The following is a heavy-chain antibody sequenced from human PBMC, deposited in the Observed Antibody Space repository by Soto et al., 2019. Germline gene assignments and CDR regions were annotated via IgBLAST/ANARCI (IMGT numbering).Heavy chain of an antibody. CDR2: INHSGST. CDR1: GGSFSGYY. V-gene: IGHV4-34*01. J-gene: IGHJ4*02. D-gene: IGHD2-8*02. CDR3: ARDKITGIFDY. Sequence: QVQLQQWGAGLLKPSETLSLTCAVYGGSFSGYYWTWIRQPPGTGLEWIGEINHSGSTNYNPSLKSRVTIPVDTSKNQFSLKLTSVTAADSAVYYCARDKITGIFDYWGQGTLVTDSS.